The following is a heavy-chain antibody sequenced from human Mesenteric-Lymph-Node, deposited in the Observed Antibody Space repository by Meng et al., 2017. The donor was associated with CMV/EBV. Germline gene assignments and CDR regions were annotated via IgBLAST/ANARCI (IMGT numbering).Heavy chain of an antibody. CDR2: TSSDGAYK. D-gene: IGHD5-12*01. V-gene: IGHV3-21*01. CDR3: ARGADRGSSGYDPDLNY. Sequence: FTFSSYAMNWVRQAPGKGLEWVSTTSSDGAYKYYADSVKGRFTISRDNAKTSLYLQMNSLRADDTAVYYCARGADRGSSGYDPDLNYWGQGTLVTVSS. J-gene: IGHJ4*02. CDR1: FTFSSYA.